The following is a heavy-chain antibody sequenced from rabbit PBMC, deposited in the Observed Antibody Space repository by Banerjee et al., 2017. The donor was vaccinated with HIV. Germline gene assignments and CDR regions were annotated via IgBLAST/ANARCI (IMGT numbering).Heavy chain of an antibody. CDR2: IYAGDGST. CDR1: GFSLSSYW. J-gene: IGHJ6*01. Sequence: QSLEESGGDLVKPGASLTLTCKVSGFSLSSYWICWVRQAPGKGLEWIACIYAGDGSTYYASWVNGRFTISRSTSLNTVDLKMTSLTAADTATYFCVRWGWLWGPGTLVTVS. CDR3: VRWGWL. D-gene: IGHD4-2*01. V-gene: IGHV1S43*01.